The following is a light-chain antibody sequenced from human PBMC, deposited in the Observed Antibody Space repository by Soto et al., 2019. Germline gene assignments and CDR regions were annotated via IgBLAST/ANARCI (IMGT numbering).Light chain of an antibody. Sequence: EIVLTQSPATLSLSPGERATLSCRASQSVSSYLAWYQQRPGQAPRLLIYDVSNGATGIPARFSGSGSGTDFTLTISSLEPEDVAVYYCQQSSDWPLTFGGGTKVEIK. CDR3: QQSSDWPLT. V-gene: IGKV3-11*01. CDR2: DVS. CDR1: QSVSSY. J-gene: IGKJ4*01.